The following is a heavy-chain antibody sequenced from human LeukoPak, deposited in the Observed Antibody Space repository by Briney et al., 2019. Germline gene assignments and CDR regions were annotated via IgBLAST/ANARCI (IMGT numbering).Heavy chain of an antibody. J-gene: IGHJ4*02. V-gene: IGHV1-46*01. CDR2: INPSGGST. CDR1: GYTFTSYY. Sequence: ASVKVSCKASGYTFTSYYMHWVRQAPGQGLEWMGIINPSGGSTSYAQKFRGRVTMTRDTSTSTVYMELSSLRSEDTAVYYCARDSALRFLEWLPRYYFDYWGQGTLVTVSS. D-gene: IGHD3-3*01. CDR3: ARDSALRFLEWLPRYYFDY.